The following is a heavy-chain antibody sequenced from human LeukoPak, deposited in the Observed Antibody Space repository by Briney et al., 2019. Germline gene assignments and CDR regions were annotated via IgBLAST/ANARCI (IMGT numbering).Heavy chain of an antibody. CDR2: INEDGSTT. J-gene: IGHJ4*02. V-gene: IGHV3-74*01. D-gene: IGHD1-26*01. CDR3: VRDLGGRSGH. Sequence: GGSLRLSCATSGFSFSNAWMHWVRQAPGKGLVWVSRINEDGSTTNYADSVKGRSTIFRDNAKNTLYLQMNSLRAEDTAVYYCVRDLGGRSGHWGQGTLVTVSS. CDR1: GFSFSNAW.